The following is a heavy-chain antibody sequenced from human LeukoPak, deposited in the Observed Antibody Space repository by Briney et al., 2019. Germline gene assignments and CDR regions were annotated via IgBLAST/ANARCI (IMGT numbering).Heavy chain of an antibody. CDR3: ARLSGGVAGIMLAFDI. Sequence: VESLSTYFKCSGYRHTSYWVSLVREMPGKGLEGMGRIDPSDSYTNYRPSFQGHVTITAAKSISTAYLQWSSLKASDTAMYYCARLSGGVAGIMLAFDIWGQGTMVTVSS. CDR2: IDPSDSYT. CDR1: GYRHTSYW. D-gene: IGHD6-19*01. J-gene: IGHJ3*02. V-gene: IGHV5-10-1*01.